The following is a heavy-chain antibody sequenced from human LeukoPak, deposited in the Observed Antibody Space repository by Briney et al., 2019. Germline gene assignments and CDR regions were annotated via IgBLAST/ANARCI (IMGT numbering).Heavy chain of an antibody. V-gene: IGHV3-11*01. D-gene: IGHD1-7*01. CDR2: ISSSGSTI. J-gene: IGHJ4*02. Sequence: GGSLRLSCAASGFTFSDYYMSWIRQAPGKGLEWVSYISSSGSTIYYADSVKGRFTISRDNAKNSLYLQMNSLRAEDTAVYYCASPKNNWNFFSGDYWGQGTLVTVSS. CDR1: GFTFSDYY. CDR3: ASPKNNWNFFSGDY.